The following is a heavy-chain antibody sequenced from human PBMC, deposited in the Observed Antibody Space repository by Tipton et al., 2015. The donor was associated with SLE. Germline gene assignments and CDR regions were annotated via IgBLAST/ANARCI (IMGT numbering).Heavy chain of an antibody. V-gene: IGHV4-34*01. CDR2: INHRGST. CDR3: ARGTEGAVDI. Sequence: TLSLPCAVYGGSFSGYYWSWIRQPPGKGLEWIGEINHRGSTNYNPSLKSRVPISVDTSKNPFSLKLSSVTAADTAVYYCARGTEGAVDISGQGTMVTVSS. CDR1: GGSFSGYY. D-gene: IGHD3-16*01. J-gene: IGHJ3*02.